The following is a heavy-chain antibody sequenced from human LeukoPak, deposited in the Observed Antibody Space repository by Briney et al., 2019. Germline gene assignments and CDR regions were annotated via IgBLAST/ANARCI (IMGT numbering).Heavy chain of an antibody. CDR3: ARDLGLRGST. CDR2: MYGDMRDI. CDR1: GLTFSNSW. Sequence: GGSLRLSCEASGLTFSNSWMHWVRQIPGKGLVWVSRMYGDMRDISYADSVKGRFTISRDNAKDTVYLQMNSLRGEDTAVYYCARDLGLRGSTWGQGTLVTVSS. D-gene: IGHD5-12*01. V-gene: IGHV3-74*01. J-gene: IGHJ5*02.